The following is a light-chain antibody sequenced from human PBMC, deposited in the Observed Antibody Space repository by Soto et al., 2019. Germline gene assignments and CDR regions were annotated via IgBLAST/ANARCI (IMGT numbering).Light chain of an antibody. Sequence: AIRMTQSPSSFSASTGDRVTITCRASQGISSYLAWYQQKPGKAPKLLIYAASTLQSGVPSRFSGSRSGTEFTLTISSLQPEDFGTYYCLQHNSFPFTFGQGTKVDI. CDR3: LQHNSFPFT. J-gene: IGKJ2*01. V-gene: IGKV1-8*01. CDR1: QGISSY. CDR2: AAS.